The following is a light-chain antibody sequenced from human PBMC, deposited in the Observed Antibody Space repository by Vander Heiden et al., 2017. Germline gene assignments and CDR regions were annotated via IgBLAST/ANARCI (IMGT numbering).Light chain of an antibody. J-gene: IGKJ1*01. V-gene: IGKV1-5*03. CDR3: QQDHYLGT. CDR2: KAT. CDR1: QNINSW. Sequence: DIQVTQSPSTLSASVGDRVTITCRASQNINSWLAWYQEKPGKAPKLLIYKATNLQTGVPGRFSGSGSGTEFTLTISSLQPDDFSTYYCQQDHYLGTFGQGTKVDI.